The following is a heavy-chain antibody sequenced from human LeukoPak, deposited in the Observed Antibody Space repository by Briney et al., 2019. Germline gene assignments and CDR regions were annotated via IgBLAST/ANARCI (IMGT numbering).Heavy chain of an antibody. D-gene: IGHD2-15*01. V-gene: IGHV4-34*01. Sequence: SETLSPTCAVYGGSFSGYYWSWIRQPPGKGLEWIGEIDHSGSTNYNPSLKSRVTISVDTSKNQFSLKLSSVTAADTAVYYCASGAYEDSPTGWGQGTLVTVSS. CDR3: ASGAYEDSPTG. CDR1: GGSFSGYY. CDR2: IDHSGST. J-gene: IGHJ4*02.